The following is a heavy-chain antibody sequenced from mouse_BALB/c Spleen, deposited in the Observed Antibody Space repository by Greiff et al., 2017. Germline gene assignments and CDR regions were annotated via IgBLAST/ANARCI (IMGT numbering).Heavy chain of an antibody. CDR1: GYTFTSYW. CDR3: TREHYGSSHWYFDV. D-gene: IGHD1-1*01. CDR2: IYPGSGST. V-gene: IGHV1S22*01. J-gene: IGHJ1*01. Sequence: LQQPGSELVRPGASVKLSCKASGYTFTSYWMHWVKQRPGQGLEWIGNIYPGSGSTNYDEKFKSKATLTVDTSSSTAYMQLSSLTSEDSAVYYCTREHYGSSHWYFDVWGAGTMVTVSS.